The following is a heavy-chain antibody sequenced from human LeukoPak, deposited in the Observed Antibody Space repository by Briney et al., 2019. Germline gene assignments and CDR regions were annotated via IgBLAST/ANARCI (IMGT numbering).Heavy chain of an antibody. Sequence: GGSLRLSCAASGFTFSNYWMSWVRQAPGKGLEWVANIKQDGSEKYYVDSVKGRFAISRDNAKNSLYLQMNSLRAEDTAVYYCARRFFDYWGQGTLVTVSS. CDR1: GFTFSNYW. CDR3: ARRFFDY. D-gene: IGHD3-3*01. J-gene: IGHJ4*02. V-gene: IGHV3-7*03. CDR2: IKQDGSEK.